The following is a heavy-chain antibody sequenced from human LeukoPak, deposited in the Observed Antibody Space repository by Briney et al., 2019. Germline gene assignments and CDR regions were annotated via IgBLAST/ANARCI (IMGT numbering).Heavy chain of an antibody. CDR1: GFTFSSYA. CDR3: ARYCSSTSCQPLFYYYYYGMDV. Sequence: GGSLRLSCAASGFTFSSYAMSWVRQAPGKGLEWVANIKQDGSEKYCVDSVKGRFTISRDNAKNSLYLQMNSLRAEDTAVYYCARYCSSTSCQPLFYYYYYGMDVWGQGTTVTVSS. J-gene: IGHJ6*02. V-gene: IGHV3-7*01. CDR2: IKQDGSEK. D-gene: IGHD2-2*01.